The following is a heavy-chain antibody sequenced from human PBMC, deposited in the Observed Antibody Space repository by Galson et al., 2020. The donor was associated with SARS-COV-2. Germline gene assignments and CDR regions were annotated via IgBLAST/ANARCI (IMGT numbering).Heavy chain of an antibody. D-gene: IGHD3-16*02. V-gene: IGHV4-31*03. CDR3: ARVWGSYRAFDS. CDR2: MYYSGST. Sequence: SETLSLTCTVSGGSISSGGYYWSWIRQHPGKGLEWIGYMYYSGSTFYNPSLRSRVTISVDTSKNHFSLNLSSVTAADTAVYYCARVWGSYRAFDSWGQGTLVTVSA. CDR1: GGSISSGGYY. J-gene: IGHJ4*02.